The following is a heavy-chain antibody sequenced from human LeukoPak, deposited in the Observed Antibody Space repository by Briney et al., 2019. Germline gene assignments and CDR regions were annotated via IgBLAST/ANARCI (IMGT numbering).Heavy chain of an antibody. J-gene: IGHJ4*02. CDR3: ARAEKRGSYELPFDY. D-gene: IGHD1-26*01. CDR2: IIPIFGTA. CDR1: GGTFSSYD. Sequence: GASVKVSCKASGGTFSSYDISWVRQAPGQGLEWMGGIIPIFGTANYAQKFQGRVTITADESTSTAYMELSSLRSEDTAVYYCARAEKRGSYELPFDYWGQGTLVTVSS. V-gene: IGHV1-69*13.